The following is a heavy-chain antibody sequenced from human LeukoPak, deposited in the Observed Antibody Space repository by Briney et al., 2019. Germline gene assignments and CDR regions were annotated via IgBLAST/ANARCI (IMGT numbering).Heavy chain of an antibody. V-gene: IGHV4-4*02. J-gene: IGHJ4*02. Sequence: SETLSLTCVVSGYSISSGFWWSWVRQTPGKGLEWIGEIVHTGSTNYNPSLKSRVTISVDKSKNQFSLKLSSVTAADTAMYYCGRNADYCIDCWGQGTLVTVSS. CDR1: GYSISSGFW. CDR2: IVHTGST. D-gene: IGHD4-11*01. CDR3: GRNADYCIDC.